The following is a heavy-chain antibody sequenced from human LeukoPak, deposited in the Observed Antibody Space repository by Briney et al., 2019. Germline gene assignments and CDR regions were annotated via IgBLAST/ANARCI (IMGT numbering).Heavy chain of an antibody. CDR1: GGSFSGYY. J-gene: IGHJ3*02. CDR3: ARGLWQWPTTDAFDI. V-gene: IGHV4-34*01. D-gene: IGHD6-19*01. CDR2: INHSGST. Sequence: SETLSLTCAVYGGSFSGYYWSWIRQPPGKGLEWIGEINHSGSTNYNPSLKSRVTISVDTSKNQFSLKLSSVTAADTAVYYCARGLWQWPTTDAFDIWGQGTMVTVSS.